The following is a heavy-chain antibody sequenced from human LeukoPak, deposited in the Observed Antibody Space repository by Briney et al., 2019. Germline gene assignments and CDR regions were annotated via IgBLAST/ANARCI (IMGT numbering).Heavy chain of an antibody. V-gene: IGHV3-21*01. CDR3: ARETVDTAMVNNYYMDV. CDR2: ISSSSSYI. D-gene: IGHD5-18*01. J-gene: IGHJ6*03. Sequence: GGSLRLSCAASGFTFSSYSMNWVRQAPGKGLEWVSSISSSSSYIYYADSVKGRFTISRDNAKNSLYLQMNSLRAEDTAVYYCARETVDTAMVNNYYMDVWGKGTTVTVSS. CDR1: GFTFSSYS.